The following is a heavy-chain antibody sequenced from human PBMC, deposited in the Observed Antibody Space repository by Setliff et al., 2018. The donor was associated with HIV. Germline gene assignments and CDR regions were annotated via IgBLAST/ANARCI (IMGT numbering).Heavy chain of an antibody. J-gene: IGHJ3*02. CDR2: IFYSGFT. CDR3: ARHWVYDRRSSYFRAFDI. V-gene: IGHV4-39*01. D-gene: IGHD3-22*01. CDR1: GDSISTNSPY. Sequence: SETLSLTCTVSGDSISTNSPYWAWIRQPPGKGLEWIGTIFYSGFTYYNPSLKSRVSIAVDTSKNQISLRLSSVTVADTAVYYCARHWVYDRRSSYFRAFDIWGQGTMVTVS.